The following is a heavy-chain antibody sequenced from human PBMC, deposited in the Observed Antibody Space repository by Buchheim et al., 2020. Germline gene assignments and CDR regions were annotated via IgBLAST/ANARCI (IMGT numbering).Heavy chain of an antibody. D-gene: IGHD6-13*01. CDR1: GGSISSGGYS. CDR3: ARFPTAGTVY. J-gene: IGHJ4*02. Sequence: QLQLQESGSGLAKPSQTLSLTCAVSGGSISSGGYSWSWIRQPPGKGLEWIGYIYHSGSTYYNPSLKSRVTISVDRSKNQFSLKLSSVTAADTAVYYCARFPTAGTVYWGQGTL. CDR2: IYHSGST. V-gene: IGHV4-30-2*01.